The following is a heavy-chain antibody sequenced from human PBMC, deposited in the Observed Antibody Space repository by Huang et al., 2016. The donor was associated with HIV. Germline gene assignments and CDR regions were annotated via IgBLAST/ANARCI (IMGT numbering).Heavy chain of an antibody. CDR1: GDSVTSGNYY. J-gene: IGHJ6*03. CDR2: IYTSGST. D-gene: IGHD3-10*01. V-gene: IGHV4-61*09. CDR3: ARDFIWYGELTLYYYMDV. Sequence: QVRLQESGPGLVRPSQTLSLTCTVSGDSVTSGNYYWTWIRQPAGKGLEWIGHIYTSGSTDYNPSLKGRVTISLDTSKKQVSLKLRSVTAADTAVYYCARDFIWYGELTLYYYMDVWGRGTTVTVSS.